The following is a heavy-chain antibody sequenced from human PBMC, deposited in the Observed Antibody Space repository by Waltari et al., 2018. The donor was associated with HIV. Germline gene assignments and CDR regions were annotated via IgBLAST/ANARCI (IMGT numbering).Heavy chain of an antibody. CDR2: MSYSGST. J-gene: IGHJ5*02. CDR3: ARSFSGYSNYFDP. D-gene: IGHD4-4*01. V-gene: IGHV4-39*01. CDR1: GGSTTSSSYS. Sequence: QLQLQESGPGLVKSSETLSLTCTVSGGSTTSSSYSWGWICQPPGKGLEWIGSMSYSGSTYHNPSLRSRLTISVDTSKNQFSLKLTSVTAADTAVYYCARSFSGYSNYFDPWGQGTLVTVSS.